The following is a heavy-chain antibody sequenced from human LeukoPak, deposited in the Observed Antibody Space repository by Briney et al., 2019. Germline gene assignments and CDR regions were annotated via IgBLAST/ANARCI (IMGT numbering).Heavy chain of an antibody. CDR3: AKVPVLQLKLIWFDP. D-gene: IGHD2/OR15-2a*01. J-gene: IGHJ5*02. Sequence: GGSLRLSCAASGFTFSSYAMSWVRQVPGKGLEWVSAISGSGGSTYYADSVKGRFTISRDNSKNTLYLQMNSLRAEDTAVYYCAKVPVLQLKLIWFDPWGQGTLVTVSS. CDR2: ISGSGGST. CDR1: GFTFSSYA. V-gene: IGHV3-23*01.